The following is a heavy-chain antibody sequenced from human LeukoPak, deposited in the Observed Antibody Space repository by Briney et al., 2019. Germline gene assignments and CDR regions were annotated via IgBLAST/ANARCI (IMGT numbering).Heavy chain of an antibody. CDR3: ARLGPSSLYGMDV. J-gene: IGHJ6*02. Sequence: SETLSLTCTVSGGSISSYYWSWIRQPPGKGLEWIGYIYYSGSTNYNPSLKSRVTISVDTSKNQFSLKLSSVTAADTAVYYCARLGPSSLYGMDVWGQGTTVTVSS. CDR1: GGSISSYY. D-gene: IGHD3-16*01. CDR2: IYYSGST. V-gene: IGHV4-59*01.